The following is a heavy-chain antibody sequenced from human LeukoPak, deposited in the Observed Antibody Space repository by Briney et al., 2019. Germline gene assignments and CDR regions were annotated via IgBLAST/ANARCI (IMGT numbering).Heavy chain of an antibody. V-gene: IGHV4-34*01. Sequence: PSETLSLTCAVYGGSFSGYYWSWIRQPPGKGLEWIGETNHSGSTNYNPSLKSRVTISVDTSKNQFSLKLSSVTAADTAVYYCARGKAAVAGILIDYWGQGTLVTVSS. D-gene: IGHD6-19*01. CDR2: TNHSGST. CDR3: ARGKAAVAGILIDY. J-gene: IGHJ4*02. CDR1: GGSFSGYY.